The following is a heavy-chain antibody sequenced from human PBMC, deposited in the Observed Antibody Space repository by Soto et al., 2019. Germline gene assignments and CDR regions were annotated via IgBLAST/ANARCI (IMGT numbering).Heavy chain of an antibody. J-gene: IGHJ4*02. CDR1: GGSISSGGYY. CDR3: ARARHCGGDCYSPLPPDY. D-gene: IGHD2-21*02. Sequence: QVQLQESGPGLVKPSQTLSLTCTVSGGSISSGGYYWSWIRQHPGKGLEWIGYIYYSGSTYYNPSLKSRVTISVDTSKNQFSLKLSSVTAADPAVYYCARARHCGGDCYSPLPPDYWGQGTLVTVSS. V-gene: IGHV4-31*03. CDR2: IYYSGST.